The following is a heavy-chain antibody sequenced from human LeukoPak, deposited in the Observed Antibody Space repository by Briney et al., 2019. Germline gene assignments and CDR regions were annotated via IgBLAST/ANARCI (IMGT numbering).Heavy chain of an antibody. J-gene: IGHJ4*02. CDR1: GFTFSSFA. V-gene: IGHV3-23*01. CDR3: AKVLFLVQYYFDY. CDR2: HSVSGSST. D-gene: IGHD3-3*01. Sequence: RGSLRLSCAAFGFTFSSFAMSWVRQAAGKGLEWDLTHSVSGSSTYYADSVKGRFTISRDNSKNTRDLQMNSLRTEDTALYYFAKVLFLVQYYFDYWGQGTLVTVS.